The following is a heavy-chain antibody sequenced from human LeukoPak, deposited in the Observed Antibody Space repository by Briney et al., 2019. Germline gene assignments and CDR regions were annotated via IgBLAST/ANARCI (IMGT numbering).Heavy chain of an antibody. D-gene: IGHD1-7*01. CDR3: KLALDS. V-gene: IGHV3-48*01. J-gene: IGHJ4*02. CDR1: GFTFSRYS. Sequence: GGSLRLSCAASGFTFSRYSMNWVRQAPGKGLEWVSYIGSGGTTIYYADSVKGRFTISRDNAKNSLYLQMNGLRAEDTAVYYCKLALDSWGQGTLVTVSS. CDR2: IGSGGTTI.